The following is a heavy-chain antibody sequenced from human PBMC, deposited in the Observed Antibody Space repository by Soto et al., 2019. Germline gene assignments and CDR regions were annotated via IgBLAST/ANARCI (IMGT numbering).Heavy chain of an antibody. CDR1: GGSFRTFS. V-gene: IGHV4-34*01. CDR3: AREPLASFDWRLGRPKYYGMDV. Sequence: QGQLLQWGAGLLEPSETLSLTCGVSGGSFRTFSWNWVRQSPGKGLEWIGDFAHGKNFNYHKSFRSRGMISVDPSEPQVSLRLKSVTAADTGVYFCAREPLASFDWRLGRPKYYGMDVWGQGTTVIVSS. D-gene: IGHD3-9*01. J-gene: IGHJ6*02. CDR2: FAHGKNF.